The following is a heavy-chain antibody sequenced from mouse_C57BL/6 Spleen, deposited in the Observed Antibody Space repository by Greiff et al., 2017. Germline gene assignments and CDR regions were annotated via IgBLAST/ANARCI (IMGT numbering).Heavy chain of an antibody. CDR3: ARGAGYYGLDWYFDV. CDR2: IDPSDSET. Sequence: QVQLQQPGAELVRPGSSVKLSCKASGYTFTSYWMHWVKQRPIQGLEWIGNIDPSDSETHYNQKFKDKATLTVDKSSSTAYMQLSSLTSEDSAVYYCARGAGYYGLDWYFDVWGTGTTVTVSS. J-gene: IGHJ1*03. V-gene: IGHV1-52*01. CDR1: GYTFTSYW. D-gene: IGHD2-3*01.